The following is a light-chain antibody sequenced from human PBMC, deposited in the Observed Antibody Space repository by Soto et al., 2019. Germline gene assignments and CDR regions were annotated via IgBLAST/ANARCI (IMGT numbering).Light chain of an antibody. V-gene: IGKV3-15*01. Sequence: EIVLTQSPATQSLSPGERATLSCRASQSVSTSLAWYHQKPGQAPRLLIYDASSRASGIPARFFGSGSGTEFTLTINSLEPEDFAVYYCQQYNNSPMTFGQGTRLEIK. CDR3: QQYNNSPMT. CDR2: DAS. CDR1: QSVSTS. J-gene: IGKJ5*01.